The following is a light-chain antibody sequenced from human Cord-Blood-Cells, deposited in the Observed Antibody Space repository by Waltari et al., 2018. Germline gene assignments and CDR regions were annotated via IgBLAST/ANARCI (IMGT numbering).Light chain of an antibody. J-gene: IGLJ1*01. CDR2: DVS. V-gene: IGLV2-14*01. CDR3: SSYTSSSTLEV. CDR1: SSDVGGYNY. Sequence: QSALTQPASVSGSPGQSITISCTGTSSDVGGYNYVSWYQQHPGKAPKLMIYDVSNRPSGVSNRLSGSKSGNTASLTISGLQAEDEADYYCSSYTSSSTLEVVGTGTKVTVL.